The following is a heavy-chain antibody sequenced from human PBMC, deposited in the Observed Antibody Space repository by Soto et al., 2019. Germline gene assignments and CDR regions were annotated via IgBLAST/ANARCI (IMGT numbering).Heavy chain of an antibody. D-gene: IGHD2-15*01. V-gene: IGHV4-34*01. CDR2: INYSGNT. Sequence: QVQLQQWGAGLLKPSETLSLTCAVHGGPFSGYYWSWIRQPPGKGLEWIGEINYSGNTNYTPSLKXRVTISVDTSKKHFSLTLSSVPAADTAVYYCARGIGGTSDYWGQGTLVTVSS. CDR3: ARGIGGTSDY. CDR1: GGPFSGYY. J-gene: IGHJ4*02.